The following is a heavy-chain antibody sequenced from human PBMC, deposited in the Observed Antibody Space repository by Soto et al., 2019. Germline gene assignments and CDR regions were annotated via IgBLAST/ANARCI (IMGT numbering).Heavy chain of an antibody. V-gene: IGHV4-31*03. Sequence: PSETLSLTCTVSGDSITRGAYYWTWIRQHPGKGLEWIGYIYNSGSTYYNPSLKSRLTISVDTSKNQFSLKLSSVTAADTAVYYCARSLSYCSGGSCYALGYYYYGMDVWGQGTTVTVSS. CDR3: ARSLSYCSGGSCYALGYYYYGMDV. D-gene: IGHD2-15*01. CDR1: GDSITRGAYY. J-gene: IGHJ6*02. CDR2: IYNSGST.